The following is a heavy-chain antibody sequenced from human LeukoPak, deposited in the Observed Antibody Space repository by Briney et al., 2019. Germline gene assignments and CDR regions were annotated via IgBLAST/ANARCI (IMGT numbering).Heavy chain of an antibody. D-gene: IGHD4-17*01. V-gene: IGHV5-51*01. Sequence: GESLKISCKISGYTLTNNWIGWVRQVPGKGLEWMGLIYPGYSDAKYSPSFQGQVTLSVDASISTAYLQLTGLRASDTAIYYCATTTVTTPGGWFDPWGQGTLVTVSS. CDR3: ATTTVTTPGGWFDP. J-gene: IGHJ5*02. CDR2: IYPGYSDA. CDR1: GYTLTNNW.